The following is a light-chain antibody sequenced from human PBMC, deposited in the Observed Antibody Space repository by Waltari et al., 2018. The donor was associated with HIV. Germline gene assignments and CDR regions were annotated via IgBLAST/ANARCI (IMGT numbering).Light chain of an antibody. CDR3: SSFVNGGTYV. J-gene: IGLJ1*01. CDR2: DVN. CDR1: NNDIGSHHY. V-gene: IGLV2-23*02. Sequence: QSALTQPASVSGSPGQSVTIFCTGTNNDIGSHHYVSWSSVVPDKAPKLLIFDVNRRPSDISHRFSGSKSGYTASLMIFGLQPEDEADYFCSSFVNGGTYVFGSGTKV.